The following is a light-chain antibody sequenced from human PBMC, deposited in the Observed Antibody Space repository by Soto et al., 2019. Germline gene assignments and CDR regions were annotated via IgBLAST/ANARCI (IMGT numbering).Light chain of an antibody. CDR2: SNN. Sequence: QSVMTQPPSASGTPGQRVTFSCSGSSSSIGSNTVNWYQQLPGTAPKLLIYSNNQRPSGVPDRFSGSKSGTSASLAISGLQSEHEADYYCAAWDDRRNGFWVFGGGTKLTVL. J-gene: IGLJ3*02. V-gene: IGLV1-44*01. CDR3: AAWDDRRNGFWV. CDR1: SSSIGSNT.